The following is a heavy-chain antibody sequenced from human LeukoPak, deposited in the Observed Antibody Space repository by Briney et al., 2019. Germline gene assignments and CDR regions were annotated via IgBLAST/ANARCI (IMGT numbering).Heavy chain of an antibody. CDR3: AKAPAPYYYYYGMDV. CDR1: GFTFSSYA. V-gene: IGHV3-23*01. J-gene: IGHJ6*02. Sequence: GGSLRLSCAASGFTFSSYAMSWVRQAPGKGLEWVSSISDNGVTRYYADSVKGRFTISRDNSDNTVYLQMNSLRAEDTAIYYCAKAPAPYYYYYGMDVWGQGTAVTVSS. CDR2: ISDNGVTR.